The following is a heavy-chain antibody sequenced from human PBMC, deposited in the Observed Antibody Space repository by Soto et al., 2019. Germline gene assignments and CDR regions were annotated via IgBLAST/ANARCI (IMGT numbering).Heavy chain of an antibody. J-gene: IGHJ4*02. CDR2: IIPIFGTA. V-gene: IGHV1-69*13. CDR1: GGTFSSYA. CDR3: ARVARSGSFDYFDY. D-gene: IGHD1-26*01. Sequence: SVKVSCKASGGTFSSYAISWVRQAPGQGLEWMGGIIPIFGTANYAQKFQGRVTITADESTSTAYMELSSLRSEDTAVYYCARVARSGSFDYFDYWGQGTLVTVSS.